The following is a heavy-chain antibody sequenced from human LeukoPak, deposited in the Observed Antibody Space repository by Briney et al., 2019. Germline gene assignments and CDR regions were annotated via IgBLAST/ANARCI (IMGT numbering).Heavy chain of an antibody. J-gene: IGHJ4*02. V-gene: IGHV3-23*01. CDR3: AKSGYNGFDY. CDR2: ISASGGST. Sequence: GGALRLSCAASGFTFSSYGMSWVRQAPGKGLEGVSGISASGGSTYYADSVKGRFTISRDNSKNTLYLQMNSLRADDTAVYYCAKSGYNGFDYCGQGNRAPVSS. D-gene: IGHD5-18*01. CDR1: GFTFSSYG.